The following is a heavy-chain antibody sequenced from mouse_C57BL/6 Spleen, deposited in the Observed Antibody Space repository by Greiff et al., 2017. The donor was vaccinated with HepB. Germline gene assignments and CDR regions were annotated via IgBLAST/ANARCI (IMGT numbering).Heavy chain of an antibody. CDR1: GYAFSSSW. D-gene: IGHD2-3*01. CDR3: ARSWDGYYVRMDY. J-gene: IGHJ4*01. Sequence: QVQLQQSGPELVKPGASVKISCKASGYAFSSSWMNWVKQRPGKGLEWIGRIYPGDGDTNYNGKFKGKATLTADKSSSTAYMQLSSLTSEDSAVYFCARSWDGYYVRMDYWGQGTSVTVSS. V-gene: IGHV1-82*01. CDR2: IYPGDGDT.